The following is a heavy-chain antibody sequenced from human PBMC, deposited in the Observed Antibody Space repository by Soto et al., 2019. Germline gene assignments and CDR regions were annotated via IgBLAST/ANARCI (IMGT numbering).Heavy chain of an antibody. V-gene: IGHV4-30-4*01. CDR2: IYYSGNT. J-gene: IGHJ4*02. CDR3: AREGGESSDGLYYFDS. D-gene: IGHD3-16*01. CDR1: GGSTSSDNY. Sequence: SETLSLTCTVSGGSTSSDNYWSWIRQPPGKGLEWIGHIYYSGNTDYNPSLKSRLAISIDTSKNQFSLKLSSVTAADTAVYFCAREGGESSDGLYYFDSSGQGSPVTFSS.